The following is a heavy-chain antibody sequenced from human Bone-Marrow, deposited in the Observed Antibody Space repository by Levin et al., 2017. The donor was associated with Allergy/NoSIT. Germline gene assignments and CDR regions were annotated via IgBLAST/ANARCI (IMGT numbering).Heavy chain of an antibody. D-gene: IGHD4-17*01. CDR1: GGSFSGYY. J-gene: IGHJ4*02. Sequence: SQTLSLTCAVYGGSFSGYYWSWIRQPPGKGLEWIGEINHSGSTNYNPSLKSRVTISVDTSKNQFSLKLSSVTAADTAVYYCARLTVTSPSFDYWGQGTLVTVSS. CDR3: ARLTVTSPSFDY. CDR2: INHSGST. V-gene: IGHV4-34*01.